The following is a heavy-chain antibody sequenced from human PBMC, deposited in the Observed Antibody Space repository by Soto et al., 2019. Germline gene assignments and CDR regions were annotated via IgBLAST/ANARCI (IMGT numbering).Heavy chain of an antibody. Sequence: QVQLVQSGAEVKKPGASVKVSCKASGYTVITYEITWMRQAPGQGLEWLGWMNPDSGNPGYAQKFQGRVTMTRSTSISTAYMELSSLTSEDTAVYYCARNRRETGDFDYWGQGTLVTVSS. V-gene: IGHV1-8*01. D-gene: IGHD7-27*01. J-gene: IGHJ4*02. CDR1: GYTVITYE. CDR2: MNPDSGNP. CDR3: ARNRRETGDFDY.